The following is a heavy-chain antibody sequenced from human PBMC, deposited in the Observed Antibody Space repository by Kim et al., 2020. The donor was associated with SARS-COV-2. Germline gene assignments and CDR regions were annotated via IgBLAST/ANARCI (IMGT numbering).Heavy chain of an antibody. D-gene: IGHD5-12*01. CDR3: TRGRGYSGYDTIPSIDY. V-gene: IGHV3-49*03. Sequence: GGSLRLSCTASGFTFGDYAMSWFRQAPGKGLEWVGFIRSKAYGGTTEYAASVKGRFTISRDDSKSIAYLQMNSLKTEDTAVYYCTRGRGYSGYDTIPSIDYWGQGTLVTVSS. J-gene: IGHJ4*02. CDR1: GFTFGDYA. CDR2: IRSKAYGGTT.